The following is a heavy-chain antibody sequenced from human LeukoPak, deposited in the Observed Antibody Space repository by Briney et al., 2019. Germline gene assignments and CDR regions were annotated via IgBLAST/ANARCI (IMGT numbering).Heavy chain of an antibody. V-gene: IGHV3-30*19. D-gene: IGHD3-9*01. J-gene: IGHJ4*02. CDR3: ARDVYDILTGYPGGFDY. CDR1: GFTFSSYG. Sequence: GGSLRLSCAASGFTFSSYGMHWVRQAPGKGLEWVAVISYDGSNKYYADSVKGRFTISRDNSKNTLYLQMNSLRAEDTAVYYCARDVYDILTGYPGGFDYWGQGTLVTVSS. CDR2: ISYDGSNK.